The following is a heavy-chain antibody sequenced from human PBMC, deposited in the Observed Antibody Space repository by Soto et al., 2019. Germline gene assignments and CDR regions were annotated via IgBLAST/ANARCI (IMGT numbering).Heavy chain of an antibody. CDR3: VRAAREGAVAPHWFDR. CDR1: GASIRSTDYY. J-gene: IGHJ5*02. D-gene: IGHD2-15*01. V-gene: IGHV4-30-4*01. CDR2: VYYTGST. Sequence: LSLTCTVSGASIRSTDYYWSWIRQAPGKGLEWIGYVYYTGSTYYNPSPMSRLTISVDTSKNQFSLKLTSVTAAETAVYYCVRAAREGAVAPHWFDRWGQGTQVTVSS.